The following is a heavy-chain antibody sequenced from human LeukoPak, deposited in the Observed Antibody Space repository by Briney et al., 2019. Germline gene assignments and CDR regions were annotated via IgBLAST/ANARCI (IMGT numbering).Heavy chain of an antibody. J-gene: IGHJ4*02. CDR3: ARSGSGSYALDY. V-gene: IGHV1-2*04. Sequence: ASVKVSCKASGYTFTGCYMHWVRQAPGEGLEWMGWINPNSGGTNYAQKFQGWVTMTRDTSISTAYMELSRLRSDDTAVYYCARSGSGSYALDYWGQGTLVTVSS. CDR2: INPNSGGT. D-gene: IGHD1-26*01. CDR1: GYTFTGCY.